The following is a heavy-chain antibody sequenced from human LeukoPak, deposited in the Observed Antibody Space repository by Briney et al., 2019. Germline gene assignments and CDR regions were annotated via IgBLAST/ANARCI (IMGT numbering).Heavy chain of an antibody. CDR2: IYNKGTT. CDR3: ASQIVVVVAALDY. Sequence: SETLSLTCTVSGGSMSSTSYYWGWIRQPPGKGLEWIGGIYNKGTTYYNPSLKGRVTISVDTSKNQFSLKLSSVTAADTAVYYCASQIVVVVAALDYWGQGTLVTVSS. V-gene: IGHV4-39*01. J-gene: IGHJ4*02. D-gene: IGHD2-15*01. CDR1: GGSMSSTSYY.